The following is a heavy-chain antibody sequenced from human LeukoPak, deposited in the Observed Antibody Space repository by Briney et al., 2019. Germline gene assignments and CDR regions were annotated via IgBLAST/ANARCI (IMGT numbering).Heavy chain of an antibody. CDR3: ARDMYYDSSGYYSSKPFH. CDR1: GGTFSSYA. J-gene: IGHJ4*02. CDR2: IIPILGIA. Sequence: ASVKVSCKASGGTFSSYAISWVRQAPGQGLEWMGRIIPILGIAIYAQKFQGRVTVTADKSTSTAYMELSSLRSEDTAVYYCARDMYYDSSGYYSSKPFHWGQGTLVTVSS. D-gene: IGHD3-22*01. V-gene: IGHV1-69*04.